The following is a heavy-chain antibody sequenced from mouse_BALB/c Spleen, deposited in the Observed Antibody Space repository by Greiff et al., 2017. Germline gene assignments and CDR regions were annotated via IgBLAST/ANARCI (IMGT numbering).Heavy chain of an antibody. Sequence: EVKVVESGGGLVQPGGSRKLSCAASGFTFSSFGMHWVRQAPEKGLEWVAYISSGSSTIYYADTVKGRFTISRDNPKNTLFLQMTSLRSEDTAMYYCARGDYYGSSYYFDYWGQGTTLTVSS. CDR2: ISSGSSTI. D-gene: IGHD1-1*01. CDR3: ARGDYYGSSYYFDY. J-gene: IGHJ2*01. V-gene: IGHV5-17*02. CDR1: GFTFSSFG.